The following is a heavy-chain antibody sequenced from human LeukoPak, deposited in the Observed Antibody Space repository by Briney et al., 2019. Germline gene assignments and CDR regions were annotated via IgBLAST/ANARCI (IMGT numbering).Heavy chain of an antibody. Sequence: GGSLRLSCAASGFIFGRDSMNWVRQAPGRGLEWISYISRDSDIRYYADSVKGRFTISRDNSKNTLYLQMNSLRAEDTAVYYCAKSEGYDFWSGYSRGDYFDYWGQGTLVTVSS. CDR2: ISRDSDIR. CDR1: GFIFGRDS. J-gene: IGHJ4*02. V-gene: IGHV3-23*01. CDR3: AKSEGYDFWSGYSRGDYFDY. D-gene: IGHD3-3*01.